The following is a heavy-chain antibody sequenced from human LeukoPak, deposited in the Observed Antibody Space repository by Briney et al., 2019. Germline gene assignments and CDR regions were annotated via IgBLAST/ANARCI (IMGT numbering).Heavy chain of an antibody. Sequence: ASVKVSCKASGGTFSSYAISWVRQAPGQGLEWMGGIIPIFGTANYAQKFQGRVTITADESTSIAYMELRSLRSDDTAVYYCARYRKLWFGTNPEGDWFDPWGQGTLVTVSS. CDR2: IIPIFGTA. D-gene: IGHD3-10*01. J-gene: IGHJ5*02. CDR3: ARYRKLWFGTNPEGDWFDP. CDR1: GGTFSSYA. V-gene: IGHV1-69*13.